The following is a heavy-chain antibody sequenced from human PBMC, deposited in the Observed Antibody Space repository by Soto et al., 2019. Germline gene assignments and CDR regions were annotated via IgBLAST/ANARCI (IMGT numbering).Heavy chain of an antibody. J-gene: IGHJ4*02. CDR2: INPSGGST. V-gene: IGHV1-46*01. CDR1: GYTFTSYY. D-gene: IGHD3-10*01. CDR3: ARDSLGSLLMGGYFDY. Sequence: QVQLVQSGAEVKKPGASVKVSCKASGYTFTSYYMHWVRQAPGQGLEWMGIINPSGGSTSYAQKFTGGVTMTRDTSTSTVYMELSSLRSEDTAVYYCARDSLGSLLMGGYFDYWGQGTLVTVSS.